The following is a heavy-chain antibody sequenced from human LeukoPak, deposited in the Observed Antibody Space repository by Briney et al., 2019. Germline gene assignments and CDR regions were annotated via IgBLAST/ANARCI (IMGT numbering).Heavy chain of an antibody. V-gene: IGHV3-74*01. Sequence: PGGSLRLSCAASGFIFSNYWMHWVRHALGKGLVWVSRITSDGSSTNYADSVKGRFTISRDNAKNTLYLQMNSLRAEDTAVYYCARDGSLPDYWGQGTLVTVSS. J-gene: IGHJ4*02. CDR3: ARDGSLPDY. CDR1: GFIFSNYW. CDR2: ITSDGSST.